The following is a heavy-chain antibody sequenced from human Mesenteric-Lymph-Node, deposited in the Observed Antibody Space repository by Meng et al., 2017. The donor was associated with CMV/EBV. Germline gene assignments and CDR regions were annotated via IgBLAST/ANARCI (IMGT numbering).Heavy chain of an antibody. V-gene: IGHV4-34*01. CDR3: ARCRQAPKLTAYYGMDV. Sequence: SETLSLTCAVYGGSFSGYYWSWIRQAPGKGLEWIGEINHSGGTNYNPSLKSRVTISIDTSKNQFSLKLSSVTAADTAVYYCARCRQAPKLTAYYGMDVWGQGTTVTVSS. CDR2: INHSGGT. CDR1: GGSFSGYY. J-gene: IGHJ6*02. D-gene: IGHD1-7*01.